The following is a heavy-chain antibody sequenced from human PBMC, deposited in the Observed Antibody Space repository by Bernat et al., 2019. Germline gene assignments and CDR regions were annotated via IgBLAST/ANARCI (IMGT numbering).Heavy chain of an antibody. V-gene: IGHV3-30*18. Sequence: QVQLVESGGGVVQPGRSLRLSCAASGFTFSSYGMHWVRQAPGKGLEWVAVISYDGSNKYYADSVKGRFTISRDNSKNTLYLQMNSLRAEDTAVYYFAKAVDTAMFLAFDIWGQGTMVTVSS. D-gene: IGHD5-18*01. CDR3: AKAVDTAMFLAFDI. J-gene: IGHJ3*02. CDR2: ISYDGSNK. CDR1: GFTFSSYG.